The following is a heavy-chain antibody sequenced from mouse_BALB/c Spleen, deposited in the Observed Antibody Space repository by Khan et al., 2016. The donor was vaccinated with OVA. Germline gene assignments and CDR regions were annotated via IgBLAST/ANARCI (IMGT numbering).Heavy chain of an antibody. CDR3: ARDGSRYNYAMDY. CDR2: ISSSGST. Sequence: EVQLQESGPGLVKPSQSLSLTCTVTGYSITSDYAWNWIRQFPGNKLEWMGYISSSGSTNYNPALNSRLSITRDTSKNHFFLQLNSVTTEDTATYYCARDGSRYNYAMDYWGQGTSVTVSS. V-gene: IGHV3-2*02. D-gene: IGHD2-3*01. CDR1: GYSITSDYA. J-gene: IGHJ4*01.